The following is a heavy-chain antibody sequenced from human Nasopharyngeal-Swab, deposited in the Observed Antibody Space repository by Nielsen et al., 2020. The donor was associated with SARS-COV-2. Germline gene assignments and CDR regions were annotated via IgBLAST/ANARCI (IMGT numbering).Heavy chain of an antibody. J-gene: IGHJ4*02. V-gene: IGHV3-48*02. CDR2: ISGSGSTL. D-gene: IGHD4-17*01. Sequence: GKSLKISCAASGFTFSDHSMIWVRQAPGQGLEWVSYISGSGSTLYYADSVKGRITVSRDNAKSSVYLQMSSLRDEDTAVYYCTRGDGALTYFDYWGQGTLVSVSS. CDR1: GFTFSDHS. CDR3: TRGDGALTYFDY.